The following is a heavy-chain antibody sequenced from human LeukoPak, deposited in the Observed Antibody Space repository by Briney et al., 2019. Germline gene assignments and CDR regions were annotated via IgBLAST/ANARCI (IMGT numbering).Heavy chain of an antibody. Sequence: TSETLSLTCAVYGGSFSGYSWTWIRQPPGKGLEWIGELNHYGTTNYNPSLKSRVTISVDTSKNQFSLKLSSVTAADTAVYYCATGGDILTGYYSDAFDIWGQGTMVTVSS. V-gene: IGHV4-34*01. CDR2: LNHYGTT. CDR3: ATGGDILTGYYSDAFDI. D-gene: IGHD3-9*01. J-gene: IGHJ3*02. CDR1: GGSFSGYS.